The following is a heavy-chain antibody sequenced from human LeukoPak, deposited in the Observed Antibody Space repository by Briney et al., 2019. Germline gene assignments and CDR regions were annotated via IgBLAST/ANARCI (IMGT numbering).Heavy chain of an antibody. Sequence: GASLQISCKGSGYSFTSYWIGWVRQMPGKGLEWMGIIYPGDSDTRYSPSFQGQVTISADKSISTAYLQWSSLNASDTAMYYCARLTPTGYSSSWYRGAADYWGQGTLVTVSS. CDR2: IYPGDSDT. J-gene: IGHJ4*02. V-gene: IGHV5-51*01. CDR1: GYSFTSYW. CDR3: ARLTPTGYSSSWYRGAADY. D-gene: IGHD6-13*01.